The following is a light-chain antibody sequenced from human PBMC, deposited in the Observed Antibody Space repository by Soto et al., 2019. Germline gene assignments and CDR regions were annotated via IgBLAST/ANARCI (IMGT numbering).Light chain of an antibody. CDR1: QSVSSN. CDR3: QQYNNGET. Sequence: EIVLTQSPATLSVSPGGRPTIPVRARQSVSSNLAWYQQKPGQAPRLLLYGASTRATGIPARFSGSGCGTEFTLTISSLQSEDFAVYCCQQYNNGETFGQGTKVDIK. V-gene: IGKV3-15*01. CDR2: GAS. J-gene: IGKJ1*01.